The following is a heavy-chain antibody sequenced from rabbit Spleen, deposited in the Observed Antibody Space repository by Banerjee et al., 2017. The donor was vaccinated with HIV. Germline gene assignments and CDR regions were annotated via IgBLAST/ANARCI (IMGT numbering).Heavy chain of an antibody. D-gene: IGHD2-1*01. Sequence: QSLEESGGDLVKPGASLTLTCTASGFSFSSRYYMCWVRQAPGKGLEWIACIYAGSSGFTYHASWAKGRFTISSHNAQNTLYLQLNSLTAADTATYFCVRDRANIGGDYGPYYFDLWGPGTLVTVS. CDR2: IYAGSSGFT. J-gene: IGHJ4*01. CDR1: GFSFSSRYY. CDR3: VRDRANIGGDYGPYYFDL. V-gene: IGHV1S40*01.